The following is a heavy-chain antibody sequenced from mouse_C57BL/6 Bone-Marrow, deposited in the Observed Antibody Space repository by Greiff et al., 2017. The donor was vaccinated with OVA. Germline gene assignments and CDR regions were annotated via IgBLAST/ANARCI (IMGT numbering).Heavy chain of an antibody. D-gene: IGHD2-3*01. CDR1: GYTFTSYW. V-gene: IGHV1-64*01. J-gene: IGHJ4*01. CDR2: IHPNSGST. CDR3: ARWLLAHAMDY. Sequence: QVQLQQPGAELVKPGASVKLSCKASGYTFTSYWMHWVKQRPGQGLEWIGMIHPNSGSTNYNEKFKSKATLTVDKSSSTAYMQLSSLTSEDSAVYYCARWLLAHAMDYWGQGTSVTVSS.